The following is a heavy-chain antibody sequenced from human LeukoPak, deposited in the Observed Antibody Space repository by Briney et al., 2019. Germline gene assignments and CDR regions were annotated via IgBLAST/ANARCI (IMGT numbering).Heavy chain of an antibody. CDR2: IRAGGST. V-gene: IGHV3-53*01. CDR1: GFSFSTQR. Sequence: AGGSLRLSCAASGFSFSTQRMHWVRQAPGKGLEWVSVIRAGGSTSYADSVKGRFTISRDNSKNTLYLQMNSLRDEDTAVYYCAREGSYDTSGYNDALDIWGQGTMVTVSA. CDR3: AREGSYDTSGYNDALDI. J-gene: IGHJ3*02. D-gene: IGHD3-22*01.